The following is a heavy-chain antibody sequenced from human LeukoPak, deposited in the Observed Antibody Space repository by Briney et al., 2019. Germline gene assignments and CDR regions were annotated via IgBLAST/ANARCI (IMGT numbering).Heavy chain of an antibody. J-gene: IGHJ4*02. CDR3: GKDLGSSARYLDRVDY. D-gene: IGHD2-2*01. CDR2: IWYDGSEK. Sequence: PGGSLRLSCGASGFAFSSHGMHWVRQAPGKGLEWLTIIWYDGSEKYYADSVKGRFTVSGDNSKNTVYLQMNSLRAEDTAVYYCGKDLGSSARYLDRVDYWGQGTLVTVSS. V-gene: IGHV3-33*06. CDR1: GFAFSSHG.